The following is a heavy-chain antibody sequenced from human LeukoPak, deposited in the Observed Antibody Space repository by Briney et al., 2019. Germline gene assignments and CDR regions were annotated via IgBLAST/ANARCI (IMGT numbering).Heavy chain of an antibody. Sequence: GGSLRLSCAASGFTFSSYSMNWVRQAPGKGLEWVSSVSSSSYIYYADSVKGRFTISRDNAKNSLYLQMNSLRAEDTAVYYCARSWLLAAAGTYDYWGQGTLVTVSS. CDR3: ARSWLLAAAGTYDY. CDR1: GFTFSSYS. J-gene: IGHJ4*02. CDR2: VSSSSYI. V-gene: IGHV3-21*01. D-gene: IGHD6-13*01.